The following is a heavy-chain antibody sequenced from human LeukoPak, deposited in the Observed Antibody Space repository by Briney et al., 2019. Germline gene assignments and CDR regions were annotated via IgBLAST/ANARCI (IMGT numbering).Heavy chain of an antibody. CDR1: GFTFSSYG. V-gene: IGHV3-30*18. J-gene: IGHJ4*02. D-gene: IGHD3-10*01. Sequence: GRSLRLSCAASGFTFSSYGMHWVRQAPGKGREGVAVISYDGSNKYYADSVRGRFTISRDNSKNTLYLQMNSLRAEDTAVYYCAKGITMVRGPEPNFDYWGQGTLVTVSS. CDR2: ISYDGSNK. CDR3: AKGITMVRGPEPNFDY.